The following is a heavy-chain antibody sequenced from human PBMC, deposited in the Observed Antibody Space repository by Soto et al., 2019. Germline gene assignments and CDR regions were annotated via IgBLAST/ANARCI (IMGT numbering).Heavy chain of an antibody. CDR2: ISSSGPYT. CDR3: ASVPASMVRGYGMDV. CDR1: GFTFNDYY. Sequence: QVQLVESGGGLVKPGGSLRLSCAASGFTFNDYYMSWVRQAPGKGLEWVSYISSSGPYTKYGDSVKGRFTISRDNAKKSLYLRMSSPGLEETAVYYAASVPASMVRGYGMDVWGQAPRVTVSS. V-gene: IGHV3-11*06. J-gene: IGHJ6*02. D-gene: IGHD3-10*01.